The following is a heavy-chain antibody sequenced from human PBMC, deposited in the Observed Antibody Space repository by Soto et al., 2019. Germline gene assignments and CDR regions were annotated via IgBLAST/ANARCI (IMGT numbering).Heavy chain of an antibody. Sequence: PGGSLRLSCAASGFTFSSYGMHWVRQAPGKGLEWVAVISYDGSNKYYADSVKGRFTISRDNSKNTLYLQMNSLRAEDTAVYYCAKDGRGYFDYWGQGT. CDR3: AKDGRGYFDY. CDR1: GFTFSSYG. V-gene: IGHV3-30*18. CDR2: ISYDGSNK. D-gene: IGHD1-26*01. J-gene: IGHJ4*02.